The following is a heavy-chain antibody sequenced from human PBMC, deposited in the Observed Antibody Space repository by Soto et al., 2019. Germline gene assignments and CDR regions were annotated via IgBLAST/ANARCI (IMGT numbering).Heavy chain of an antibody. J-gene: IGHJ5*02. V-gene: IGHV1-3*01. CDR2: INAGNGNT. Sequence: ASVKVSCKASGYPFTSYAMHWVRQAPGQRLEWMGWINAGNGNTKYSQKFQGRVTITRDTSASTAYMELSSLRSEDTAVYYCARDLRYCSGGSCYDPTWLDPWGQGTLVTVSS. CDR3: ARDLRYCSGGSCYDPTWLDP. D-gene: IGHD2-15*01. CDR1: GYPFTSYA.